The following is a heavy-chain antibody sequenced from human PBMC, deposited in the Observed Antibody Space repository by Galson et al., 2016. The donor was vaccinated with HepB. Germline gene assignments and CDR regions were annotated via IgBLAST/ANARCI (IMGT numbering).Heavy chain of an antibody. D-gene: IGHD2-21*01. J-gene: IGHJ2*01. CDR2: ISTGGTII. CDR3: ARDPYCGGYGTSPRYFDL. V-gene: IGHV3-48*04. CDR1: GFTFSRYS. Sequence: SLRLSCAASGFTFSRYSMHWVRQAPGKGLVWVSYISTGGTIIYYADSVKGRFTISRDNAKNLLYLQMNSLRVEDTAVYYCARDPYCGGYGTSPRYFDLWGRGTLVTVSS.